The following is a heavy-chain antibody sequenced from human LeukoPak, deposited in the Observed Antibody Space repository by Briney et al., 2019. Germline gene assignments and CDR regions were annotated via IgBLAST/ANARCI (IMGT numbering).Heavy chain of an antibody. D-gene: IGHD3-10*02. V-gene: IGHV3-74*01. CDR3: AELGITMIGGV. CDR1: GFTFSSYW. CDR2: INSDGSTT. Sequence: PGGSLRLSCAASGFTFSSYWMHWVRHAPGKGLVWVSRINSDGSTTNYADSVKGRFTISRDNAKNTLYLQMNSLRADDTAVYYCAELGITMIGGVWGKGTTVTISS. J-gene: IGHJ6*04.